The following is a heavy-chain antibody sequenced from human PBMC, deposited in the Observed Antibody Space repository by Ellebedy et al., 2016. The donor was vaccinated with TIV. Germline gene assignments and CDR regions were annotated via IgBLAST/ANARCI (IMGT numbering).Heavy chain of an antibody. Sequence: SETLSLXXTVSGYSISSGYYWGWIRQPPGKGLEWIGSIYHSGSTYYNPSLKSRVTISVDTSKNQFSLKLSSVTAADTAVYYCARDGEIGGEFDYWGQGTLVTVSS. J-gene: IGHJ4*02. CDR1: GYSISSGYY. CDR3: ARDGEIGGEFDY. V-gene: IGHV4-38-2*02. CDR2: IYHSGST. D-gene: IGHD1-26*01.